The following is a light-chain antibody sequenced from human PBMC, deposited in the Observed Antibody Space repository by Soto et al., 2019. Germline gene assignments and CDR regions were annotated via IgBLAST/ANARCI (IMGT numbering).Light chain of an antibody. Sequence: VLTQPPSVSGAPGQRVTISCTGGSSNIGAGYDVHWYQQLPGTAPKLLIYGNSNRPSGVPDRFSGSKSGTSASLAITGLQAEDEADYYCQSYDSSLDVVFGGGTKVTVL. J-gene: IGLJ2*01. V-gene: IGLV1-40*01. CDR1: SSNIGAGYD. CDR2: GNS. CDR3: QSYDSSLDVV.